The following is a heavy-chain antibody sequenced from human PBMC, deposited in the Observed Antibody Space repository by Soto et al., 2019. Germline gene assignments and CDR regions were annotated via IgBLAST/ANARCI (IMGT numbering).Heavy chain of an antibody. Sequence: SETLCLTCTVSGGSISSYYWSWIRQPPGKGLEWIAYIYYSGSTNYNPSLKSRVTISVDTSKNQFSLKLSSVTAADTAVYYCARRYGYSFDYWGQGTLVTVSS. V-gene: IGHV4-59*08. J-gene: IGHJ4*02. CDR2: IYYSGST. CDR1: GGSISSYY. D-gene: IGHD1-1*01. CDR3: ARRYGYSFDY.